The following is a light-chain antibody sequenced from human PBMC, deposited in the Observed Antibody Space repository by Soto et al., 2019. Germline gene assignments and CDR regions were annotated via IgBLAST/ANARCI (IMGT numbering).Light chain of an antibody. Sequence: QSVLTQPASVSGSPGQSSTIACTGTSRDVGGYNYVSWYQQHPGKAPKLMIYDVSNRPSGVSNRFSGSKSGNTASLTISGLQAEDEADYYCSSYTSSSTVVFGGGTKLPVL. CDR3: SSYTSSSTVV. V-gene: IGLV2-14*01. CDR1: SRDVGGYNY. CDR2: DVS. J-gene: IGLJ2*01.